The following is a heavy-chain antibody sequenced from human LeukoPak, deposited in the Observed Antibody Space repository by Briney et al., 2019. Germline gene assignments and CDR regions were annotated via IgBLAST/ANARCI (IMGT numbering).Heavy chain of an antibody. CDR1: LDSTTSNF. D-gene: IGHD3-22*01. CDR2: IHRSGSP. V-gene: IGHV4-4*02. J-gene: IGHJ3*02. CDR3: ARDLYYYDSSGYYGHDAFDI. Sequence: SETLSLTCTVSLDSTTSNFWSWVRQPPGKGLEWIGEIHRSGSPNYNPSLQSRVTISIDRSRNQIALELPSVTAADTAVYYCARDLYYYDSSGYYGHDAFDIWGQGTMVTVSS.